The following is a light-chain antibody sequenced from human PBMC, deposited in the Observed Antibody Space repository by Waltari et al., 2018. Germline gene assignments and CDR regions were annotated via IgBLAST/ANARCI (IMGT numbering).Light chain of an antibody. J-gene: IGKJ1*01. CDR2: KAS. CDR3: QQYNIYQWT. CDR1: QSISSW. Sequence: DIQVTQSPSTLSASVGDRVTITCRASQSISSWLAWYQQKPGKAPKLLIYKASSLESGVPSRFSGSGSGTEFTLTISCLQPDDFATYYCQQYNIYQWTFGQGTKVDIK. V-gene: IGKV1-5*03.